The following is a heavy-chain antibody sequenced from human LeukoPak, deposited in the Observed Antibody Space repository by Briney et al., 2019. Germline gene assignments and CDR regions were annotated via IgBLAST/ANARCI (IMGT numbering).Heavy chain of an antibody. CDR1: GFTFDDYG. CDR2: INWNGGST. Sequence: GGSLRLSCTASGFTFDDYGMSWVRQAPGKGLEWVSGINWNGGSTGYADSVKGRFTISRDNAKNSLYLQMNSLRAEDTALYYCARKFTYYYYMDVWGKGTTVTVSS. CDR3: ARKFTYYYYMDV. J-gene: IGHJ6*03. V-gene: IGHV3-20*04.